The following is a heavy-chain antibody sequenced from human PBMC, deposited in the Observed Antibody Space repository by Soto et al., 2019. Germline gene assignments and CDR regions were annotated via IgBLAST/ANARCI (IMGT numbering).Heavy chain of an antibody. V-gene: IGHV3-21*01. D-gene: IGHD1-26*01. Sequence: EVQLVESGGGLAKPGGSLSPPCAASGFTFSSNTRNWVRQAQGKGLEWVSSISSSSTYIYYADSVKGRFTISRDNAKNSLYLQMNSLRAEDTAVYYCARDPGSGSSNWFDPWGQGTLVTVSS. CDR2: ISSSSTYI. CDR3: ARDPGSGSSNWFDP. CDR1: GFTFSSNT. J-gene: IGHJ5*02.